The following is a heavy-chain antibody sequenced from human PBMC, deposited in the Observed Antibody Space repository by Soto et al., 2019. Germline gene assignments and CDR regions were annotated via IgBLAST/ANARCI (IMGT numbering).Heavy chain of an antibody. CDR1: GASISAYA. V-gene: IGHV4-4*07. CDR2: LYSSGNT. CDR3: ARGPYSSGWYVVDY. D-gene: IGHD6-19*01. J-gene: IGHJ4*02. Sequence: QVQLQESGPGLVKPSETLSLTCTVSGASISAYAWSWIRQPAGKGLEWIGRLYSSGNTNYNPSFKSRLTMSADTSKNQFSLKLSSVTAADTAVYYCARGPYSSGWYVVDYWGQGTLVTDSS.